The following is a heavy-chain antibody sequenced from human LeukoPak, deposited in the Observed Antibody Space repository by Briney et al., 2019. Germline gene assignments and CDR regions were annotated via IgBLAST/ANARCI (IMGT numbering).Heavy chain of an antibody. CDR3: ARGGSIETMLYRFDF. CDR2: LSIFGRTI. CDR1: GFTFSNYG. Sequence: GGSLRLSCAASGFTFSNYGLIWVRQAPGKGLEWISYLSIFGRTIYYADSVKGRFTISRDDARDSLYLQMNSLRAEDTAVYYCARGGSIETMLYRFDFWGQGTPVTVSS. J-gene: IGHJ4*02. D-gene: IGHD2-8*01. V-gene: IGHV3-48*03.